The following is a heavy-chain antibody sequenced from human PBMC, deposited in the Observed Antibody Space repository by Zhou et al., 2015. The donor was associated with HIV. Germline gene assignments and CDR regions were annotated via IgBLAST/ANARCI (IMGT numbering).Heavy chain of an antibody. CDR3: ARDESDCGGDCYSDYYYGMDV. J-gene: IGHJ6*02. CDR2: IIPIFGTA. V-gene: IGHV1-69*01. CDR1: GGTFSSHA. Sequence: QVQLVQSGAEVKKPGSSVKVSCKASGGTFSSHALSWVRQAPGQGLEWMGGIIPIFGTANYAQKFQGRVTITADESTSTAYMELSSLRSEDTAVYYCARDESDCGGDCYSDYYYGMDVWGQGTTVTVSS. D-gene: IGHD2-21*02.